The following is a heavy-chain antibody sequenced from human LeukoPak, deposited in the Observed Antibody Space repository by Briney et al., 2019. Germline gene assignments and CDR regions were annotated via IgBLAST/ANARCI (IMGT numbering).Heavy chain of an antibody. CDR2: LYAGGES. Sequence: QPGGSLRLSCAASGFAVKSSYMSWARQAPGKGLEWVSVLYAGGESYYADSVLGRFTISRDNSNNTVFLEMNSLTTDDTAVYYCARDSSGNQYSSGNFDRWGQGTLVTVSS. J-gene: IGHJ4*02. D-gene: IGHD3-10*01. V-gene: IGHV3-53*01. CDR3: ARDSSGNQYSSGNFDR. CDR1: GFAVKSSY.